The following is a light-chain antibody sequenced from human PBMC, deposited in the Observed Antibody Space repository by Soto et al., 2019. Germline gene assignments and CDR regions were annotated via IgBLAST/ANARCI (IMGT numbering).Light chain of an antibody. Sequence: DIQMTQSPSSLSASVGDRVTITCRASQSIDTYLNWYQQKPGKAPKVLIYVASRLQTGVPSRFSGSGSVTDLNLTTSSLRLEALHTYLCQQRYTTPWRSGQGTKVDI. CDR3: QQRYTTPWR. J-gene: IGKJ1*01. CDR1: QSIDTY. V-gene: IGKV1-39*01. CDR2: VAS.